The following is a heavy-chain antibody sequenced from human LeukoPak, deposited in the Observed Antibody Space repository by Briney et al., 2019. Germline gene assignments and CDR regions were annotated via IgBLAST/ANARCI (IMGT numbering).Heavy chain of an antibody. Sequence: SETLSLTCSVSGGSFSSYYWNWIRQPPGKGLEWIGYIYSSGYTKYNPSLQSRVTISVDTSKNQLSLKLSSVTAADTAVYYCARAYYYGSGSYLAKNDYWGQGTLVTVSS. CDR3: ARAYYYGSGSYLAKNDY. CDR2: IYSSGYT. CDR1: GGSFSSYY. J-gene: IGHJ4*02. D-gene: IGHD3-10*01. V-gene: IGHV4-59*12.